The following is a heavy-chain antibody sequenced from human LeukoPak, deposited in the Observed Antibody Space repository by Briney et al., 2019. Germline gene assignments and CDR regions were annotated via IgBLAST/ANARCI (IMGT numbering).Heavy chain of an antibody. V-gene: IGHV1-69*13. J-gene: IGHJ6*02. CDR3: ARVEGYCGGDCYSNGMDV. Sequence: SVKVSCKASGGTFSSYAISWVRQAPGQGLEWMGGIIPIFGTANYAQKFQGRVTITADESTSTAYMELSSLRSEDTAVYYCARVEGYCGGDCYSNGMDVWGQGTTVTVSS. CDR2: IIPIFGTA. CDR1: GGTFSSYA. D-gene: IGHD2-21*02.